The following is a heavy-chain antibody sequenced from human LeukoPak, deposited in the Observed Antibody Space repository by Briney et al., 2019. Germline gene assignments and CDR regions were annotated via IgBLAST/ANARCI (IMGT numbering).Heavy chain of an antibody. D-gene: IGHD3-3*01. Sequence: SETLSLTCAVYGGSFSGYYWSWIRQPPGKGLEWIGEINHSGSTNYNPSLKSRVTISVDTSKNQFSLKLSSVTAADTAVYYCARDRPYYDFWSGYYTRARGWFDPWGQGTLVTVSS. CDR1: GGSFSGYY. CDR2: INHSGST. J-gene: IGHJ5*02. CDR3: ARDRPYYDFWSGYYTRARGWFDP. V-gene: IGHV4-34*01.